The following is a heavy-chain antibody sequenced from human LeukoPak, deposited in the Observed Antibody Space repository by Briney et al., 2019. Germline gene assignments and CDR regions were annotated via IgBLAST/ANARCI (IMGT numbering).Heavy chain of an antibody. Sequence: SETLSLTCSVSGGSIISTRDHWDWLRQPPGKGLEWIASVHYSGTTYYNPSLRSRVTISVDTSKNQFSLKVTSVTAADTAAYYCARRLHYYDYWGQGTLVTVSS. D-gene: IGHD2-21*02. CDR2: VHYSGTT. CDR3: ARRLHYYDY. CDR1: GGSIISTRDH. J-gene: IGHJ4*02. V-gene: IGHV4-39*01.